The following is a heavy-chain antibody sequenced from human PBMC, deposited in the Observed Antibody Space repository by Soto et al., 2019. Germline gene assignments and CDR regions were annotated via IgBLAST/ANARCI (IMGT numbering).Heavy chain of an antibody. D-gene: IGHD1-20*01. CDR1: GGTFSSYT. V-gene: IGHV1-69*02. CDR2: IIPILGIA. CDR3: AVTGWPIDY. Sequence: QVQLVQSGAEVKKPGSSVKVSCKASGGTFSSYTISWVRQAPGQGLEWMGRIIPILGIANYAQKFQGRVTXXADKSTRTAYMELSSLRSEDKAVYYCAVTGWPIDYWGQGTLVTVSS. J-gene: IGHJ4*02.